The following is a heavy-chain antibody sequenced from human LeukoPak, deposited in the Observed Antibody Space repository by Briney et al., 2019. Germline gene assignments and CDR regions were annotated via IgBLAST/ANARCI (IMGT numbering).Heavy chain of an antibody. CDR1: GYTFTGYY. D-gene: IGHD1-26*01. V-gene: IGHV1-18*04. Sequence: GASVKVSCKASGYTFTGYYMHWVRQAPGQGLEWMGWISAYNGNTNYAQKLQGRVTMTTDTSTSTAYMELRSLRSDDTAVYYCARDSPYSGSYSHFQHWGQGTLVTVSS. CDR3: ARDSPYSGSYSHFQH. CDR2: ISAYNGNT. J-gene: IGHJ1*01.